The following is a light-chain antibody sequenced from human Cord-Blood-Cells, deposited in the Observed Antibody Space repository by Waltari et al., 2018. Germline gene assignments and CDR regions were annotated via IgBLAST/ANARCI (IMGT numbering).Light chain of an antibody. J-gene: IGLJ1*01. CDR2: EVS. CDR3: SSYTSSSTLV. Sequence: SALPPPASVSASPGPSITISSTGTSSDGGGYHYVSWYHQHPGKAPKLMIYEVSNRPSGVSNRFSGSKSGNTASLTISGLQAEDEADYYCSSYTSSSTLVFGTGTKVTVL. V-gene: IGLV2-14*01. CDR1: SSDGGGYHY.